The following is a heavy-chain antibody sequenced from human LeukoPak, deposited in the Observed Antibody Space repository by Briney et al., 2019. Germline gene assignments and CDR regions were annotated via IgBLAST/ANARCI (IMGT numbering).Heavy chain of an antibody. CDR2: IYSGGST. V-gene: IGHV3-53*01. J-gene: IGHJ4*02. Sequence: GGSLRLSCAASGFTVSSNYMSWVRQAPGKGLEWVSVIYSGGSTYYADSVKGRFTISRDNSKNTLYLQMNSLRAKDTAVYYCAKVYYYDILSGYSNYYFDYWGQGTLVTVSS. CDR3: AKVYYYDILSGYSNYYFDY. D-gene: IGHD3-9*01. CDR1: GFTVSSNY.